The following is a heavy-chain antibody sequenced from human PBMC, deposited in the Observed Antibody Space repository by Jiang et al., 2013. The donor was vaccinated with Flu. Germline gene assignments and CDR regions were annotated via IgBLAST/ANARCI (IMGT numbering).Heavy chain of an antibody. Sequence: KPTQTLTLTCTVSGFSLNTRGLGVAWIRQPPGKALEWLALIYWDGDRRYSLSLKYRLTITRDTSKNNVVLSLTNVDPDDTATYYCARRNSSTWYNVYYYGMDVWGQGTTVTVS. V-gene: IGHV2-5*02. D-gene: IGHD6-13*01. J-gene: IGHJ6*02. CDR1: GFSLNTRGLG. CDR3: ARRNSSTWYNVYYYGMDV. CDR2: IYWDGDR.